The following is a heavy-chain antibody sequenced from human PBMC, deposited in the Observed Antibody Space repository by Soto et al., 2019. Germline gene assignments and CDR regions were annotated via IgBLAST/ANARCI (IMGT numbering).Heavy chain of an antibody. CDR2: TGRSLYPI. Sequence: HVQLVESGGGLVEPGGSLRLSCAASGFSFSDYYVNWIRQAPGKGLEWISYTGRSLYPIYYADSVKGRFSISRDSAKNSVFLQMNSLRVEDTAVYYCVRDNRSFWNGYYRRYDYYGMDVWGRGTTVIVSS. CDR1: GFSFSDYY. J-gene: IGHJ6*02. CDR3: VRDNRSFWNGYYRRYDYYGMDV. V-gene: IGHV3-11*01. D-gene: IGHD3-3*01.